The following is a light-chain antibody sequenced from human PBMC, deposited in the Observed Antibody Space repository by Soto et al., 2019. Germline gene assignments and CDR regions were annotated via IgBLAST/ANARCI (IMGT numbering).Light chain of an antibody. CDR3: SSYTSSSVV. Sequence: QSALTQPASVSGSPGQSITISCTGTSSDVGGYNYVCWYQQHPGKAPKLMIYEVSNRPSGVSNRFSGSKSGNTASLTISGLQSEDEADYYFSSYTSSSVVFGGGTKLTVL. V-gene: IGLV2-14*01. CDR2: EVS. J-gene: IGLJ2*01. CDR1: SSDVGGYNY.